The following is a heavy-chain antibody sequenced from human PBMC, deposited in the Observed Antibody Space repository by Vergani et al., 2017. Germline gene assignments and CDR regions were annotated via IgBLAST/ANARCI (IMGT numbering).Heavy chain of an antibody. J-gene: IGHJ4*02. CDR3: ARETRDTPPSLDY. D-gene: IGHD5-24*01. Sequence: QVQLVESGGGVVQPGRSLRLSCTPSSFKLGDYGMHWVRQAPGRGLEWVSMTLYEGNNNYYADSVKGRFTISKDISKNTVYLQMNSLRGDDTAVYYCARETRDTPPSLDYWGQVTLVTVSS. CDR2: TLYEGNNN. V-gene: IGHV3-33*01. CDR1: SFKLGDYG.